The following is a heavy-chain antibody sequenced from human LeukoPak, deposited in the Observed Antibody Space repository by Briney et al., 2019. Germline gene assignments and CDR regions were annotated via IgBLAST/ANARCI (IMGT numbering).Heavy chain of an antibody. Sequence: SEALSLTCTVSGGSINSGTYYWTWIWQPAGKGLEWIGRINTSGSTNYNPSLKSRVTISVDTSKSQVSLQLSSVTAADTAVYYCARESFRSGYYQSSYYHMDVWGKGTTVTVSS. CDR3: ARESFRSGYYQSSYYHMDV. CDR2: INTSGST. V-gene: IGHV4-61*02. CDR1: GGSINSGTYY. J-gene: IGHJ6*03. D-gene: IGHD3-3*01.